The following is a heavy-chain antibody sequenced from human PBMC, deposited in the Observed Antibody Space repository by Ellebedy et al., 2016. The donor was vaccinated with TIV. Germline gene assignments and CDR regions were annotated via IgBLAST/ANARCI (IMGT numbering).Heavy chain of an antibody. D-gene: IGHD1-26*01. Sequence: SGPTLVTPTQTLTLTCPFSGFSLTTRGMFVCWIRQPPGKALEWLARIDWDDDKYYSTSLKTRLTISKDTSKNQVVLTMTNMDPVDTATYYCARIDSGSSAAQGFDIWGQGTMVTVSS. V-gene: IGHV2-70*11. CDR1: GFSLTTRGMF. CDR2: IDWDDDK. CDR3: ARIDSGSSAAQGFDI. J-gene: IGHJ3*02.